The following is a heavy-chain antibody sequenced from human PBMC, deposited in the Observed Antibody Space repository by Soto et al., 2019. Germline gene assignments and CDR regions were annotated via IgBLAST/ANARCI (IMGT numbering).Heavy chain of an antibody. J-gene: IGHJ4*02. CDR3: ARGVSAAGSRGWTFDY. CDR1: GFTFSGHS. CDR2: ISSSNSYI. D-gene: IGHD6-13*01. Sequence: EVHLVESGGGLVKPGGSLRLSCAASGFTFSGHSMNWVRQTPEKGLEWVSSISSSNSYIYYADSLKGRFTISRDNAKNSLYLQMNGLRAEDTAIYYCARGVSAAGSRGWTFDYWGQGTLVTVSS. V-gene: IGHV3-21*01.